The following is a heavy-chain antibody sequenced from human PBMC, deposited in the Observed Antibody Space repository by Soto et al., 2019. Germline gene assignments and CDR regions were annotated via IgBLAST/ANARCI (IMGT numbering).Heavy chain of an antibody. D-gene: IGHD6-19*01. V-gene: IGHV4-39*01. CDR2: INNCENA. Sequence: LETLSLTCSVSDETLSSRIRYWGWLRQPPGKGLEWIGSINNCENAYYNPSLKSRLSLFVDTSKNQFSLMLSSVTAADTAVYYCVRHAQWLIRAYWGQGSLVTVSS. J-gene: IGHJ4*02. CDR3: VRHAQWLIRAY. CDR1: DETLSSRIRY.